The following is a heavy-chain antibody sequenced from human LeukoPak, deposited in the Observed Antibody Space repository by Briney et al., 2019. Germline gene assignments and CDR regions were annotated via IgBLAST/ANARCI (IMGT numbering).Heavy chain of an antibody. CDR1: GGSMKNTKYY. D-gene: IGHD6-6*01. J-gene: IGHJ4*02. CDR3: ARRKYLRYFDY. Sequence: SETLSLTCSVSGGSMKNTKYYWGWIRQPPGKGLEWIGSVYSSGSTYYTPSLKGRVTISVDKSKNQFSLKLSSVTAADTAVYYCARRKYLRYFDYWGQGTLVTVSS. V-gene: IGHV4-39*07. CDR2: VYSSGST.